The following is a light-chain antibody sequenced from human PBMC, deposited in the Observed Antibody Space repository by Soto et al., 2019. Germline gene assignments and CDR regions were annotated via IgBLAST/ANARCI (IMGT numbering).Light chain of an antibody. Sequence: QLVLTQPPSASGTPGQTVAISCSGSNSNFGSNTVNWYQQFPGTAPKLLIYANNQRPSGVPDRFSGSKSDTSASLAISGLLSEDESDYYCAAWADSLNGWVFGGGTKLTVL. CDR2: ANN. J-gene: IGLJ3*02. CDR3: AAWADSLNGWV. CDR1: NSNFGSNT. V-gene: IGLV1-44*01.